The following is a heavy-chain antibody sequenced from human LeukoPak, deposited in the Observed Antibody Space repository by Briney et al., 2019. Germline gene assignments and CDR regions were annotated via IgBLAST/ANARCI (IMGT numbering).Heavy chain of an antibody. Sequence: GASVKVSCKASGYTFTSYGISWVRQAPGQGLEWMGWISAYNGNTNYAQKLQGRVTMTTDTSTSTAYMELRSLRSDDTAVYYCARVFLTGTSIDAFDVWGQGTMITVSS. J-gene: IGHJ3*01. CDR3: ARVFLTGTSIDAFDV. V-gene: IGHV1-18*01. CDR2: ISAYNGNT. CDR1: GYTFTSYG. D-gene: IGHD1-20*01.